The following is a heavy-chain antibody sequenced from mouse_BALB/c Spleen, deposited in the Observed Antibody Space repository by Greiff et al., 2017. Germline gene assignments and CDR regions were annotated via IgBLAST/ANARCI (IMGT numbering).Heavy chain of an antibody. J-gene: IGHJ1*01. V-gene: IGHV1-7*01. D-gene: IGHD2-2*01. CDR3: ARRGGYHSDV. Sequence: QVQLKESGAELAKPGASVKMSCKASGYTFTSYWMHWVKQRPGQGLEWIGYINPSTGYTEYNQKFKDKATLTADKSSSTAYMQLSSLTSEDSAVYYCARRGGYHSDVWGAGTTVTVSS. CDR1: GYTFTSYW. CDR2: INPSTGYT.